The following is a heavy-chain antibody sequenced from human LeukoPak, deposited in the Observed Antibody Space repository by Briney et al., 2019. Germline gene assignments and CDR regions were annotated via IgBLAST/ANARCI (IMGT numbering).Heavy chain of an antibody. CDR3: ARHSGSYPDAFDI. Sequence: ASVKVSCKASGYTFTSYDINWVRQATGQGLEWMGWMNPNSGNTGYAQKFQGRVTITRNTSISTAYMELSSLRSDDTAVYYCARHSGSYPDAFDIWGQGTMVTVSS. V-gene: IGHV1-8*03. CDR1: GYTFTSYD. CDR2: MNPNSGNT. D-gene: IGHD1-26*01. J-gene: IGHJ3*02.